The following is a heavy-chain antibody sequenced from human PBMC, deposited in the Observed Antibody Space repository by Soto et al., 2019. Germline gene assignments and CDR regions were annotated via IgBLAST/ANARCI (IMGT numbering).Heavy chain of an antibody. CDR2: IYYSGIT. Sequence: NPSETLSLTCTVSGGSISSYYWSWIRQPPGKGLEWIGYIYYSGITNYNPSLKSRVTISVDTSKNQFSLNLSSVTAEDTAVYYCARGVSTMARGVTTGWFDPWGQGTLVTFSS. V-gene: IGHV4-59*01. CDR1: GGSISSYY. D-gene: IGHD3-10*01. J-gene: IGHJ5*02. CDR3: ARGVSTMARGVTTGWFDP.